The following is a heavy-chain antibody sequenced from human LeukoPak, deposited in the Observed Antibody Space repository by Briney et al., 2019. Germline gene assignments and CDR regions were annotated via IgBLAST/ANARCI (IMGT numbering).Heavy chain of an antibody. D-gene: IGHD2-15*01. Sequence: PGGSLRLSCAASGFTFSSYSMNWVRQAPGKGLEWVSSISSSSSYIYYADSVKGRFTISRDNAKNSLYLQMNSLRAEDTAVYYCARDQVEVVAAVVDYWGQGTLVTVSS. CDR3: ARDQVEVVAAVVDY. CDR1: GFTFSSYS. V-gene: IGHV3-21*01. CDR2: ISSSSSYI. J-gene: IGHJ4*02.